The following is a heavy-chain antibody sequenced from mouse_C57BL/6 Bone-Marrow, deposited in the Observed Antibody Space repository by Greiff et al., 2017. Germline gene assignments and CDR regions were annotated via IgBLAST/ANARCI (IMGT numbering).Heavy chain of an antibody. CDR1: GYPFTSYN. V-gene: IGHV1-12*01. CDR2: IYPGHGDI. Sequence: QVQLQQSGAELVRPGASVKMSCKASGYPFTSYNMHWVKQTPRQGLEWIGAIYPGHGDISSNQKVKGKATLTVDKSSSTAYMQLSSLTSEDSAVYFCARGDYGSAYYFDYWGQGTTLTVSS. J-gene: IGHJ2*01. CDR3: ARGDYGSAYYFDY. D-gene: IGHD1-1*01.